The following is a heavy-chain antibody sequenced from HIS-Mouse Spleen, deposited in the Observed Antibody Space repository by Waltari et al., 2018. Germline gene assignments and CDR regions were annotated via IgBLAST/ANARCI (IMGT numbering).Heavy chain of an antibody. J-gene: IGHJ6*02. Sequence: QVQLVQSGAEVKKPGASVKVSCKASGYTFTGYYMHWVRQAPGQGLEWRGWIKPARGGPNEARKFQGRVTRARETSISTAYMERSRLRSDDTAVYYCAMGTWLDGMDVWGQGTTVTVSS. D-gene: IGHD7-27*01. CDR1: GYTFTGYY. CDR2: IKPARGGP. CDR3: AMGTWLDGMDV. V-gene: IGHV1-2*02.